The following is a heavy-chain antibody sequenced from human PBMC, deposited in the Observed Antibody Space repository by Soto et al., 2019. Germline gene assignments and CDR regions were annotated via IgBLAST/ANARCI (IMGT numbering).Heavy chain of an antibody. V-gene: IGHV4-59*08. D-gene: IGHD2-2*02. CDR1: GGSISSYY. CDR3: ARLRDTFYPFDY. J-gene: IGHJ4*02. Sequence: SETLSLTCTVSGGSISSYYWSWIRQPPGKGLEWIGYIYYSGSTNYNPSLKSRVTISVDTSKNQFSLKLSSVTAADTAVYYCARLRDTFYPFDYWGQGTLVTVSS. CDR2: IYYSGST.